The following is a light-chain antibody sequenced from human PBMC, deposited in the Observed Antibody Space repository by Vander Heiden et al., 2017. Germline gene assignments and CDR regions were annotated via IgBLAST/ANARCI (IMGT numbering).Light chain of an antibody. Sequence: EIVLAQSPGTLSLSPGERATRSCRASQSVTNTYLAWYQQKPGQAPRLLIYGASTRATGIPDRFSCSGSGTDFTLTISRVEPEDFAVYYCQQYGNSRTFGQGTKVETK. J-gene: IGKJ1*01. CDR1: QSVTNTY. V-gene: IGKV3-20*01. CDR3: QQYGNSRT. CDR2: GAS.